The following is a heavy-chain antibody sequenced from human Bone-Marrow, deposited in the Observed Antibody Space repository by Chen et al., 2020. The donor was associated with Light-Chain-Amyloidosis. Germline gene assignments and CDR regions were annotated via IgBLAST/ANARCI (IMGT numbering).Heavy chain of an antibody. D-gene: IGHD5-12*01. Sequence: EVQLEQSGPEVKKPGESLKISCKGSGYTFPNYWIGWVRQMPGKGLEWMGVIYPDDSDARYSPSFEGQVTISADKSITXXXXQWRSLKASDTAMYYCARRRDGYNFDYWGQGTLVTVSS. J-gene: IGHJ4*02. V-gene: IGHV5-51*01. CDR2: IYPDDSDA. CDR3: ARRRDGYNFDY. CDR1: GYTFPNYW.